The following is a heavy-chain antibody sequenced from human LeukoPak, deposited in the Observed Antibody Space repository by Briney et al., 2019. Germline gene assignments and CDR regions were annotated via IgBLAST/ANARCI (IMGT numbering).Heavy chain of an antibody. CDR2: IIPVFGTP. CDR1: GGTFSSYA. J-gene: IGHJ3*02. D-gene: IGHD7-27*01. Sequence: GSSVKVSCKASGGTFSSYAISWVRQAPGQGLEWMGGIIPVFGTPNYAQKFQGRVTITADESTSTAYVELSSLRSEDTAVYYCARDRVVGLGIDNAFDIWGHGTMVTVSS. CDR3: ARDRVVGLGIDNAFDI. V-gene: IGHV1-69*01.